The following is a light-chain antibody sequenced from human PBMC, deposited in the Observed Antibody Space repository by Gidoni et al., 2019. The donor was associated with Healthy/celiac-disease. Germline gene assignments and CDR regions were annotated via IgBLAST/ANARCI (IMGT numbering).Light chain of an antibody. CDR2: GAS. J-gene: IGKJ2*01. CDR3: QQYNNWPPLYT. CDR1: QSVSSN. V-gene: IGKV3-15*01. Sequence: ELVMTQSPATLSVSPGERATLSCRASQSVSSNLAWYQQQPGQAPRLLIYGASTRATGIQARFSGSGSGTEFTLTISSLQSEDFAVYYCQQYNNWPPLYTFGQGTKLEIK.